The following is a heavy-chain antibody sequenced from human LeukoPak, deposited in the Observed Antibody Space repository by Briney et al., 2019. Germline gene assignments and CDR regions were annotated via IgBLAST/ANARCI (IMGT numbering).Heavy chain of an antibody. CDR2: IDDRGST. Sequence: SETLSLTCTVSVGSINNYYWSWIRQPPGKGLEWIGHIDDRGSTDYNPSLKSRVTISVDTSKNQYSLKLSSVTAADSAVYYCARRYCSGGSCYSLDSCGQGTLVTVSS. V-gene: IGHV4-59*01. CDR1: VGSINNYY. J-gene: IGHJ4*02. D-gene: IGHD2-15*01. CDR3: ARRYCSGGSCYSLDS.